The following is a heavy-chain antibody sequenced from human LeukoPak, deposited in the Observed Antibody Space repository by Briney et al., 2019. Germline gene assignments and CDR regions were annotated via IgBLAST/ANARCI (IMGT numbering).Heavy chain of an antibody. CDR2: INHSGST. D-gene: IGHD6-13*01. Sequence: SETLSLTCTVSGGSISGYYWSWIRQPPGKGLEWIGEINHSGSTNYNPSLKSRVTISVDTSKNQFSLKLSSVTAADTAVYYCARKVAAAGTGGGRFDYWGQGTLVTVSS. J-gene: IGHJ4*02. CDR1: GGSISGYY. CDR3: ARKVAAAGTGGGRFDY. V-gene: IGHV4-34*01.